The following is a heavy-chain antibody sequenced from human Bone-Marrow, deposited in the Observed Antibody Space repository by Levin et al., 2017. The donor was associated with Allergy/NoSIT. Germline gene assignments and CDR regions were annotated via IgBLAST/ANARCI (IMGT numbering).Heavy chain of an antibody. D-gene: IGHD6-13*01. CDR3: ARSPIAAAGTTSNYYYYYGMDV. CDR1: GFTFSSYG. Sequence: GGSLRLSCAASGFTFSSYGMHWVRQAPGKGLEWVAVIWYDGSNKYYADSVKGRFTISRDNSKNTLYLQMNSLRAEDTAVYYCARSPIAAAGTTSNYYYYYGMDVWGQGTTVTVSS. CDR2: IWYDGSNK. J-gene: IGHJ6*02. V-gene: IGHV3-33*01.